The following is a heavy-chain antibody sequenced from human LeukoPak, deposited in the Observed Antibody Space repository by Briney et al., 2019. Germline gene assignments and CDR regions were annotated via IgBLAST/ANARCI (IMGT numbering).Heavy chain of an antibody. CDR2: INWNGGST. J-gene: IGHJ4*02. CDR3: ASGPRRGYSYGYGDY. D-gene: IGHD5-18*01. Sequence: GGSLRLSCAASGCTFDDYGMSWVRQAPGKGLEWVSGINWNGGSTGYADSVKGRFTISRDNAKNSLYLQMNSLRAEDTALYYCASGPRRGYSYGYGDYWGQGTLVTVSS. V-gene: IGHV3-20*04. CDR1: GCTFDDYG.